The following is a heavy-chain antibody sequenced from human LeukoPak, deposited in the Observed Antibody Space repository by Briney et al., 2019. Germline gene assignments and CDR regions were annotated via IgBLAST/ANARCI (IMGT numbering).Heavy chain of an antibody. CDR2: IYPGDSDT. D-gene: IGHD3-22*01. CDR1: GYSFTSYW. Sequence: GESLKISCKGSGYSFTSYWIGWVRQMPGKGLEWMGIIYPGDSDTRYSPSFQGQVTISADKSISTAYLQWSSLKASDTAMYYCASASRPPYYYDSSGLGAFDIWGQGTMVTVSS. V-gene: IGHV5-51*01. CDR3: ASASRPPYYYDSSGLGAFDI. J-gene: IGHJ3*02.